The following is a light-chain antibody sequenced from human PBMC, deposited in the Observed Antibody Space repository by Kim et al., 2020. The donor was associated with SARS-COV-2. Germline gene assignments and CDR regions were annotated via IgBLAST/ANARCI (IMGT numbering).Light chain of an antibody. J-gene: IGLJ2*01. CDR3: QVWDDTNDHVI. Sequence: SYELTQPPSVSVAPGETATITCGGHNIESKSVHWYQQRPGQAPTLVIYYDKDRPSGIPERFSGSNSGNTATLTINRVEAGDEADYYCQVWDDTNDHVIFGEGTKLTV. CDR1: NIESKS. V-gene: IGLV3-21*04. CDR2: YDK.